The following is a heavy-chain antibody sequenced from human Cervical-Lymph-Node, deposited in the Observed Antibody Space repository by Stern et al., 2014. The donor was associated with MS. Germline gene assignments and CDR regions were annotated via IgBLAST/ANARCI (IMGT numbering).Heavy chain of an antibody. J-gene: IGHJ4*02. CDR1: GFTFSSYG. V-gene: IGHV3-33*01. CDR3: ARVLSGYDSPDY. Sequence: VQLVESGGGVVQPGRSPRLSCAASGFTFSSYGMHWVRQAPGKGLEWVAVIWYDGSNKYYADSVKGRFTISRDNSKNTLYLQMNSLRAEDTAVYYCARVLSGYDSPDYWGQGTLVTVSS. CDR2: IWYDGSNK. D-gene: IGHD5-12*01.